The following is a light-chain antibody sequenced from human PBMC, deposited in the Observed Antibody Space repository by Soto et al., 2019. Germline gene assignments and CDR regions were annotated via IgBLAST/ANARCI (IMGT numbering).Light chain of an antibody. CDR2: GAS. J-gene: IGKJ1*01. CDR1: QTIRSND. CDR3: QQYRSSPWT. V-gene: IGKV3-20*01. Sequence: ETVLTQSPGTLSLSPGERATRSCRASQTIRSNDLAWYRQTPGQAPRLLIYGASNRASGIADRFSGRGSGRGVTLLIGRLAPEDSALYCCQQYRSSPWTFGQGTTVAI.